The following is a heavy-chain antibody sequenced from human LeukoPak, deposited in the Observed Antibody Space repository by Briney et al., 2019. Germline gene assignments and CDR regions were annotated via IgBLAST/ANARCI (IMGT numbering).Heavy chain of an antibody. Sequence: SETLSLTCTVSGGSINNYFWTRIRQPPGKALEYIGYIFYTGITNYNPSLKSRVTISVDTPMNQFSLRLSSVTAADTAVYYCARSPYYYDSSGFYYDYWGQGTLVTVSS. CDR2: IFYTGIT. D-gene: IGHD3-22*01. V-gene: IGHV4-59*08. CDR3: ARSPYYYDSSGFYYDY. CDR1: GGSINNYF. J-gene: IGHJ4*02.